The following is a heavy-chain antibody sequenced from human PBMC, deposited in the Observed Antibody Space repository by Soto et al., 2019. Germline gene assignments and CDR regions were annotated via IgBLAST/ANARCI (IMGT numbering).Heavy chain of an antibody. V-gene: IGHV4-59*01. CDR1: GGSISSYY. CDR3: ARGLASSSWDPNWFDP. Sequence: SETLSLTCTVSGGSISSYYWSWIRQPPGKGLEWIGYIYYSGSTNYNPSLKSRVTISVDTSKNQFPLKLSSVTAADTAVYYCARGLASSSWDPNWFDPWGQGTLVTVSS. J-gene: IGHJ5*02. CDR2: IYYSGST. D-gene: IGHD6-13*01.